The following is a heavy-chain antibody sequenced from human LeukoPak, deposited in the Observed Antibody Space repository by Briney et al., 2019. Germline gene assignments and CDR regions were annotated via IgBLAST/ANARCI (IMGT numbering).Heavy chain of an antibody. Sequence: GGSLRLSXAASGFTFSSYAMSWVRQAPGKGLEWVSAISGSGGSTYYADSVKGRFTISRDNSKNTLYLQMNSLRAEDTAVYYCVKDHYGDYVSYFDYWGQGTLVTVSS. V-gene: IGHV3-23*01. J-gene: IGHJ4*02. CDR2: ISGSGGST. CDR3: VKDHYGDYVSYFDY. D-gene: IGHD4-17*01. CDR1: GFTFSSYA.